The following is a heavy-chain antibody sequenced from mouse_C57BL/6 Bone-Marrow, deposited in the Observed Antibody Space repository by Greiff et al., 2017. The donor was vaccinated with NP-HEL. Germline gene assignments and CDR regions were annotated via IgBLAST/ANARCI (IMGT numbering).Heavy chain of an antibody. J-gene: IGHJ4*01. CDR1: CYTFTCYW. V-gene: IGHV1-5*01. CDR2: IYPGNSDT. D-gene: IGHD2-1*01. Sequence: EVQLQQSGTVLARPGASVKMSCKTSCYTFTCYWLHFVKQRPVPGLDWIGAIYPGNSDTSYNQKFKGKAKLTAVTSASTAYMELSSLTNEDSAVYYCTYGNYYYAMDYWGEGTSVTVSS. CDR3: TYGNYYYAMDY.